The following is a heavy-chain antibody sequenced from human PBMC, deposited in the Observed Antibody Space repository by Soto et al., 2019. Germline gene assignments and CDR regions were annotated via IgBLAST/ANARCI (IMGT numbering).Heavy chain of an antibody. Sequence: EVQLVESGGGLVQPGGSLRLSCAASRFTFSNYSMSWVRQAPVKGLEWVANIKQDGSEKWYVDSVKGRFTISRDNAKNLLYLQMNSLRAEDTAVYYCTRVVCSSTSCRRDYWGQGTLVTVSS. CDR2: IKQDGSEK. J-gene: IGHJ4*02. D-gene: IGHD2-2*01. V-gene: IGHV3-7*01. CDR3: TRVVCSSTSCRRDY. CDR1: RFTFSNYS.